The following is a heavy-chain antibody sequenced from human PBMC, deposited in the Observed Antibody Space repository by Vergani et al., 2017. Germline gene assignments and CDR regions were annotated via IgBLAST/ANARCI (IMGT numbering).Heavy chain of an antibody. D-gene: IGHD6-19*01. CDR1: GFTFSSYG. CDR2: IWYDGSNK. J-gene: IGHJ4*02. V-gene: IGHV3-33*01. CDR3: ARGEQWLDPGAYFDY. Sequence: QVQLVESGGGVVQPGRSLRLSCAASGFTFSSYGMHWVRQAPGKGLEWVAVIWYDGSNKYYADSVKGRFTISRDNSKNTLYLQMNSLRSDDTAVYYCARGEQWLDPGAYFDYWGQGTLVTVSS.